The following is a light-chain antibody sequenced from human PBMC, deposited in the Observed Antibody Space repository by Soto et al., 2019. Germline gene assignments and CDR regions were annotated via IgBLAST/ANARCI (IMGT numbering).Light chain of an antibody. J-gene: IGKJ3*01. CDR3: QQYGRSPGLFT. CDR1: QSVSSTY. V-gene: IGKV3-20*01. Sequence: EIVLTQSPGTLSLSPGERATLSCRASQSVSSTYLAWYQQKPGQAPRLLIYEASIRATGIPDRFSGSGSGTDFTLTIGRPEPEDFAGYYCQQYGRSPGLFTFGPGTKVDIK. CDR2: EAS.